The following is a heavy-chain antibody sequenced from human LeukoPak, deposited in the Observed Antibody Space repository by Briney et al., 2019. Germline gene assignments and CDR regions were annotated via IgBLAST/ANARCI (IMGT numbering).Heavy chain of an antibody. CDR3: ARGRFSSGSLLGAFDI. CDR1: GYTFTSYD. Sequence: ASVKVSCKASGYTFTSYDINWVRQATGQGLEWMGWMNPNSGNTGYAQKFQGRVTMTRNTSISTAYMELSSLRSEDTAVYYCARGRFSSGSLLGAFDIWGQGTMVTVSS. D-gene: IGHD6-19*01. V-gene: IGHV1-8*01. CDR2: MNPNSGNT. J-gene: IGHJ3*02.